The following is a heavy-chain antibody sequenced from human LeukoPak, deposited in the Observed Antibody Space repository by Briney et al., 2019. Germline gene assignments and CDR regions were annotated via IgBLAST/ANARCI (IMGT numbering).Heavy chain of an antibody. CDR3: ARDKNSGECVSNSCYGVWPLDI. D-gene: IGHD2-2*01. V-gene: IGHV3-48*03. Sequence: GGSLRLSCAASGFTFSSYEMNWVRQAPGKGLEWVSYISSSGSTIYYADSVKGRFTISRDNAKNSLYLQMNSLRAEDTAVYYCARDKNSGECVSNSCYGVWPLDIWGQGTMVTVSS. J-gene: IGHJ3*02. CDR1: GFTFSSYE. CDR2: ISSSGSTI.